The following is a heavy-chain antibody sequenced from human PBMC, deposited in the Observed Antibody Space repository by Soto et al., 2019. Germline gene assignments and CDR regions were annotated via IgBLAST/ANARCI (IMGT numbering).Heavy chain of an antibody. CDR3: ARWVEVSLDYFDS. J-gene: IGHJ4*02. V-gene: IGHV4-31*11. CDR1: GAYMRNDYYY. CDR2: MHHSGRT. D-gene: IGHD2-15*01. Sequence: SETLSLTCDVSGAYMRNDYYYWSWVRQKPGKDLEWIGHMHHSGRTHYNPSLKSRVAISVDTSKNQFSLYLNSVTAADTAVYYCARWVEVSLDYFDSWGQGTPVTVSS.